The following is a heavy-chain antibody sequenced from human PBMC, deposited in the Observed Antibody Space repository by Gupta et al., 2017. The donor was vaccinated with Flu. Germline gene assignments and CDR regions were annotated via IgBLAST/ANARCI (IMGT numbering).Heavy chain of an antibody. CDR1: GLTLSHKA. Sequence: QVRLVKSWGGVVQSGRYLRISSSASGLTLSHKALPWVRQAPGKGLEWVAVIWSDGTMQHYADSVKGRFTISRDKSENTLYLQMDSLRPEDTAVYYCARDDFCTSASWYGLTLDYWGQGTLVTVSS. V-gene: IGHV3-33*08. CDR2: IWSDGTMQ. D-gene: IGHD3/OR15-3a*01. J-gene: IGHJ4*02. CDR3: ARDDFCTSASWYGLTLDY.